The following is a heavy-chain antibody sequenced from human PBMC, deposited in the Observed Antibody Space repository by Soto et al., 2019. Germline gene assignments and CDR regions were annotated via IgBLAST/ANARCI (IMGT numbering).Heavy chain of an antibody. J-gene: IGHJ5*02. V-gene: IGHV4-31*03. CDR3: ARAATYYYDSSGYGVTNWFDP. CDR1: GGSISSSSYY. Sequence: SETLSLTCTVSGGSISSSSYYWGWIRQHPGKGLEWIGYIYYSGSTYYNPSLKSRVTISVDTSKNQFSLKLSSVTAADTAVYYCARAATYYYDSSGYGVTNWFDPWGQGTLVTVSS. CDR2: IYYSGST. D-gene: IGHD3-22*01.